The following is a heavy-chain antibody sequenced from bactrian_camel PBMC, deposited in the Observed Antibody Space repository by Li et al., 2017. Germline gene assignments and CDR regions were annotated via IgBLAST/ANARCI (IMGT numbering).Heavy chain of an antibody. CDR3: AAARTLTDWARAVRTGSYDA. D-gene: IGHD5*01. Sequence: VQLVESGGGLVQPGGSLTLSCAASGFTLSSYAMSWVRQAPGKGLEWVSGITGTGTTWYADSVKGRFTISRDNAKNTVYLQMNRLTPEDSAMYYCAAARTLTDWARAVRTGSYDARGQGTQVTVS. CDR2: ITGTGTT. V-gene: IGHV3S40*01. CDR1: GFTLSSYA. J-gene: IGHJ4*01.